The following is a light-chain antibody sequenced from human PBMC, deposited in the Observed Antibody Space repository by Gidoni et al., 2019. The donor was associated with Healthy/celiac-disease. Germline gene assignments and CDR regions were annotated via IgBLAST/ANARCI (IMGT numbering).Light chain of an antibody. J-gene: IGLJ3*02. CDR3: ETWDSNTHWV. Sequence: QPVLPQSSSASASLGSSFKLTCTLSSGHSSYIIAWHQQQPGKAPRYLMKLEGSGSYNKGSGVPDRFSGSSSGADRYLTISNLQSEDEADYYCETWDSNTHWVFGGGTKLTVL. CDR2: LEGSGSY. V-gene: IGLV4-60*03. CDR1: SGHSSYI.